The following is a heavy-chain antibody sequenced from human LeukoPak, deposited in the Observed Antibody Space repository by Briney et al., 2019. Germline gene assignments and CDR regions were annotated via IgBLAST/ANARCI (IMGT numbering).Heavy chain of an antibody. CDR2: ISSSGSTI. Sequence: GGSLRLSCAASGFTFSDYYMSWIRQAPGEGLEWVSYISSSGSTIYYADSVKGRFTISRDNAKNSLYLQMNSLRAEDTAMYYCARSRGVATIPYGMDVWGQGTTVTVSS. CDR1: GFTFSDYY. CDR3: ARSRGVATIPYGMDV. J-gene: IGHJ6*02. V-gene: IGHV3-11*01. D-gene: IGHD5-12*01.